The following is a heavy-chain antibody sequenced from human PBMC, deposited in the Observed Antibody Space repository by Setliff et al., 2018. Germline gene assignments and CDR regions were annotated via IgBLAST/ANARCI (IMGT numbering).Heavy chain of an antibody. D-gene: IGHD5-18*01. J-gene: IGHJ6*02. V-gene: IGHV4-59*01. CDR2: IYHNGNT. CDR1: VGSISPYF. CDR3: LRDRTAYSYGLDV. Sequence: SETLSLTCTVSVGSISPYFWSWIRQPPGKGLEWIGYIYHNGNTNFNPSLKTRVTMSVDTSKNQFALNLRSVTAGDAAVYYCLRDRTAYSYGLDVWGQGTTVTVSS.